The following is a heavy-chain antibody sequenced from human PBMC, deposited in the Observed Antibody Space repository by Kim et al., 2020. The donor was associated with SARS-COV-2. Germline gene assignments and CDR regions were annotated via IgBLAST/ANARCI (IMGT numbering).Heavy chain of an antibody. V-gene: IGHV3-21*01. J-gene: IGHJ4*02. CDR2: ISSSSSYI. CDR1: GFTFSSYS. Sequence: GGSLRLSCAASGFTFSSYSMNWVRQAPGKGLEWVSSISSSSSYIYYADSVKGRFTISRDNAKNSLYLQMNSLRAEDTAVYYCARGGVWGSYRYTYYWGQGTLVTVSS. D-gene: IGHD3-16*02. CDR3: ARGGVWGSYRYTYY.